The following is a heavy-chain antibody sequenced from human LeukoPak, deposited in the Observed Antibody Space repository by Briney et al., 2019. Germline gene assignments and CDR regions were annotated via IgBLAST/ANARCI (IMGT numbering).Heavy chain of an antibody. CDR1: GGSISTSNYY. CDR3: ARRVSDYYYYYIDV. CDR2: IYYSGTT. Sequence: PSETLSLTCSVSGGSISTSNYYWGWIRQPPGKGLEWIGTIYYSGTTYYNPSLESRVTIFEDTSKNQFSLMLNSVTAADTAVYYCARRVSDYYYYYIDVWGEGTTVTVSS. J-gene: IGHJ6*03. V-gene: IGHV4-39*01. D-gene: IGHD3-10*01.